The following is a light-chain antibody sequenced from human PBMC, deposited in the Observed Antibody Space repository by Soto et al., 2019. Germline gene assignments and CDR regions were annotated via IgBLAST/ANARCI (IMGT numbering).Light chain of an antibody. CDR2: WAS. J-gene: IGKJ2*01. CDR1: QSVLYSSNNKNY. V-gene: IGKV4-1*01. Sequence: DIVMTQSPDSLAVSLGERATINCKSSQSVLYSSNNKNYLAWYQQKPGQPPKLLIYWASTRESGVRDRFSGRGSGTDFTLTIGSMQADDVAVYYCQQYYSTSYTFGQGTKLEIK. CDR3: QQYYSTSYT.